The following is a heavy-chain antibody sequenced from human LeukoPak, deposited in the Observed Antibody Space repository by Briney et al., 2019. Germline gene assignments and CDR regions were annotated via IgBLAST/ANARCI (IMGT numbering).Heavy chain of an antibody. CDR1: GYTFTNHY. Sequence: ASVKVSCKASGYTFTNHYMHWVRQAPGQGLEWLGLISPSGDKTWNAQKFQGRVTMTRDMSTSTDYLELSSLRSEDTAVYYCARKTDSYGYWFDPWGQGTLVTVSS. V-gene: IGHV1-46*01. CDR3: ARKTDSYGYWFDP. J-gene: IGHJ5*02. D-gene: IGHD5-18*01. CDR2: ISPSGDKT.